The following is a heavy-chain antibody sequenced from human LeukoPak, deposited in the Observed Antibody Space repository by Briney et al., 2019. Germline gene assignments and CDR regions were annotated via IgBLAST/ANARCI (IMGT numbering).Heavy chain of an antibody. CDR3: AREFHGTTVPLDV. V-gene: IGHV1-69*13. CDR2: IIPIFGTA. Sequence: SVKVSCKASGGTFSSYAISWVRQALGQGLEWMGGIIPIFGTANYAQKFQGRVTITADESTSTAYMELSSLRSEDTAVYYCAREFHGTTVPLDVWGRGTTVTVSS. D-gene: IGHD4-17*01. J-gene: IGHJ6*04. CDR1: GGTFSSYA.